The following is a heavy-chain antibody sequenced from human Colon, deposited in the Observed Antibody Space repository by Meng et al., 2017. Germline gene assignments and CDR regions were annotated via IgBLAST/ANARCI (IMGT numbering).Heavy chain of an antibody. CDR3: AGWGSRDY. Sequence: GESLKISCAASGFSINSYWMNWVRQAPGKGLEWVANISRAGNAKREVDSVKGRFTVSNDNAKKTLYLQMIDLRVEDTAVYYCAGWGSRDYWGQGTLVTVSS. V-gene: IGHV3-7*01. D-gene: IGHD7-27*01. J-gene: IGHJ4*02. CDR1: GFSINSYW. CDR2: ISRAGNAK.